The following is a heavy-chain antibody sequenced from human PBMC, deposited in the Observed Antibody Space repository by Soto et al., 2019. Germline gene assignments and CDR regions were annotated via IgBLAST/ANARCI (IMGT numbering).Heavy chain of an antibody. D-gene: IGHD3-10*01. Sequence: EVQLLESGGGLVQPGGSLRLSCAASGFTFSSYAINWVRQGPGKGLEWVSGVSATGADIYYADSVKGRFTISRDNSKNTVNLQMNSLSAEDTAVYYCANGGAYFGSGGSYFFDVWGQGTTVTFSS. CDR3: ANGGAYFGSGGSYFFDV. CDR2: VSATGADI. V-gene: IGHV3-23*01. CDR1: GFTFSSYA. J-gene: IGHJ6*02.